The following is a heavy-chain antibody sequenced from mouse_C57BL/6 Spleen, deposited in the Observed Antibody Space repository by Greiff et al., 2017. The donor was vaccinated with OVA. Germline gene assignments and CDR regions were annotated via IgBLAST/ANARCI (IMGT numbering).Heavy chain of an antibody. Sequence: VQLQQSGAELVRPGASVTLSCKASGYTFTDYEMHWVKQTPVHGLEWIGAIDPETGGTAYNQKFKGKAILTADKSSSTAYMELRSLTSEDSAVYYCTTGTREPWFAYWGQGTLVTVSA. D-gene: IGHD4-1*01. J-gene: IGHJ3*01. CDR1: GYTFTDYE. CDR2: IDPETGGT. V-gene: IGHV1-15*01. CDR3: TTGTREPWFAY.